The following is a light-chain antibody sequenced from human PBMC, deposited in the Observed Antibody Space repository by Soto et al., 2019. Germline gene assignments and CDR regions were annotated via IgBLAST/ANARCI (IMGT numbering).Light chain of an antibody. CDR3: QQYGSSGT. Sequence: EIVMTQSPATLSVSPGEGATLSCRASQSVSSTLAWYQQKPGQAPRLLIYGASTRATGIPARFSGSGSGTDFTLTISRLEPEDFAVYYCQQYGSSGTFGQGTKVDIK. CDR1: QSVSST. CDR2: GAS. V-gene: IGKV3-15*01. J-gene: IGKJ1*01.